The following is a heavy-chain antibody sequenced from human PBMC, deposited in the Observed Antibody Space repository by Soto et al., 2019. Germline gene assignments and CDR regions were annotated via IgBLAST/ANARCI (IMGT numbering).Heavy chain of an antibody. V-gene: IGHV4-59*08. Sequence: PSATLSLTCTDPRGSITSLDWKCIRQSPGKGLEWIGYISYSGSTNYNPSLKSRVTISVDTSKNQFSLKLSSVTAADTAVYYCARQDTSGYAFDYWGQGTLVTVS. CDR2: ISYSGST. J-gene: IGHJ4*02. CDR1: RGSITSLD. D-gene: IGHD3-22*01. CDR3: ARQDTSGYAFDY.